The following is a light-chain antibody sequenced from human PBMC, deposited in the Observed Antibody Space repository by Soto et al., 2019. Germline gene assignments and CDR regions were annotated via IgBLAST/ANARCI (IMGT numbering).Light chain of an antibody. V-gene: IGKV3-11*01. Sequence: EIVLTQSPATLSLSPGENATLSCRASQSVTKYLVWYQQKPGQAPRLLISDASYRATGIPARFSGSGSGTDFTLTISSLEPEDFALYYCQQRSNWPITFGQGTRLEIK. J-gene: IGKJ5*01. CDR1: QSVTKY. CDR3: QQRSNWPIT. CDR2: DAS.